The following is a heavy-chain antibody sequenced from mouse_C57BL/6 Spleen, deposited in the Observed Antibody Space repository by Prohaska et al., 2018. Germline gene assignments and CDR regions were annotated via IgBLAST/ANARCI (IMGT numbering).Heavy chain of an antibody. CDR1: GYTFTDYY. Sequence: SVKISCKASGYTFTDYYMNWVKQSHGQSLEWIGDINPNNGGTSYNQKFKGKATLTVDKSSSTAYMALRSLTSKDSAVYYCARPWYVDYWGKGTTLTVSS. V-gene: IGHV1-26*01. CDR3: ARPWYVDY. CDR2: INPNNGGT. J-gene: IGHJ2*01.